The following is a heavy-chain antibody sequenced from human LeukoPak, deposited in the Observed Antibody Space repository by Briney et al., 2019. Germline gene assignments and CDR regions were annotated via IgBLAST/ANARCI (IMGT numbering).Heavy chain of an antibody. CDR3: ARGLGFSYGVGFDY. V-gene: IGHV3-43*02. J-gene: IGHJ4*02. CDR2: VSGDGGRT. Sequence: GGSLRLSCVASGFTFDDYAMHWVRQAPGKGLEWVSLVSGDGGRTYYADSVKGRFTISRDNRRNSLYLQMNSLRTEDSALYYCARGLGFSYGVGFDYWGQGSLVTVSS. D-gene: IGHD5-18*01. CDR1: GFTFDDYA.